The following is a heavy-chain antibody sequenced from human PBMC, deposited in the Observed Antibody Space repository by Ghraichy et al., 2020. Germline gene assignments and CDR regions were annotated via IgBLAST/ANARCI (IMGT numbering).Heavy chain of an antibody. V-gene: IGHV3-48*03. J-gene: IGHJ6*02. CDR2: ISSSGSTI. CDR1: GFTFSSYE. Sequence: GGSLRLSCAASGFTFSSYEMNWVRQAPGKGLEWVSYISSSGSTIYYADSVKGRFTISRDNAKNSLYLQMNSLRAEDTAVYYCARDKRRGGSYYLDYYYYGMDVWGQGTTVTVSS. CDR3: ARDKRRGGSYYLDYYYYGMDV. D-gene: IGHD1-26*01.